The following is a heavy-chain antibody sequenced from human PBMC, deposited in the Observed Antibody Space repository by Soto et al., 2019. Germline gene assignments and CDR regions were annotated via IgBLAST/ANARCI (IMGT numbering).Heavy chain of an antibody. J-gene: IGHJ3*02. V-gene: IGHV3-23*01. CDR3: AKVDGFSPVTSAFDI. CDR2: ISGSGGAT. Sequence: PGGSLRLSCAASGFSFTYYAMTWVRQAPGKGLEWVSAISGSGGATYYADSVKGRFTISRDNSKNTLYVQMNSLRAEDTAVYYCAKVDGFSPVTSAFDIWGQGTMVTVS. D-gene: IGHD4-17*01. CDR1: GFSFTYYA.